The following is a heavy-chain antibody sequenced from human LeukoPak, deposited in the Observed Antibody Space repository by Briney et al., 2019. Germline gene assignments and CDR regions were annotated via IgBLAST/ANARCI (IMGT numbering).Heavy chain of an antibody. CDR2: INAGNGNT. D-gene: IGHD4-17*01. V-gene: IGHV1-3*01. CDR3: ARFPVLSGDYAMWFDP. Sequence: ASVRVSCKASGYTFTSYAMHWVRQAPGQRLEWMGWINAGNGNTKYSQKFQGRVTITADESTSTAYMELSSLRSEDTAVYYCARFPVLSGDYAMWFDPWGQGTLVTVSS. CDR1: GYTFTSYA. J-gene: IGHJ5*02.